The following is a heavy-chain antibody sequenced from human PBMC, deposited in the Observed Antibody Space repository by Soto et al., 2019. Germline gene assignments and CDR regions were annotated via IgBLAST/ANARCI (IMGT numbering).Heavy chain of an antibody. CDR1: GFTFSSYA. J-gene: IGHJ4*02. Sequence: PGGSLRLSCAASGFTFSSYAMSWVRQAPGKGLEWVSAISGSGGSTYYADSVKGRFTISRDNSKNTLYLQMNSLRAEDTAVYYCAKDMYCSSTSCQGIDYWGQGTLVTVSS. D-gene: IGHD2-2*01. CDR3: AKDMYCSSTSCQGIDY. CDR2: ISGSGGST. V-gene: IGHV3-23*01.